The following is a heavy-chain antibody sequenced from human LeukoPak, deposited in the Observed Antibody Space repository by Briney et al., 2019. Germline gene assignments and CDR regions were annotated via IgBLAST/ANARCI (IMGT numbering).Heavy chain of an antibody. CDR1: GFTFSSYS. Sequence: PGGSLRLSCAASGFTFSSYSMNWVRQAPGKGLEWVSSISSSSGYIYYADSVKGRFTISRDNAKNSLYLQMNSLRAEDTAVYYCARGALMIVVVPAATDAFDIWGQGTMVTVSS. D-gene: IGHD2-2*01. CDR2: ISSSSGYI. J-gene: IGHJ3*02. CDR3: ARGALMIVVVPAATDAFDI. V-gene: IGHV3-21*01.